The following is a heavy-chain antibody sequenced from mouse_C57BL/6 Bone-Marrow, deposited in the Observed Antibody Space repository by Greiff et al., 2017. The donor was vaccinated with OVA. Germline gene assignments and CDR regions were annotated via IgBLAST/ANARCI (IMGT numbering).Heavy chain of an antibody. CDR1: GYTFTSYW. CDR3: TRSGGLREGYYAMDY. V-gene: IGHV1-5*01. D-gene: IGHD2-4*01. J-gene: IGHJ4*01. CDR2: IYPGNSDT. Sequence: VQLQQSGTVLARPGASVKMSCKTSGYTFTSYWMHWVKQRPGQGLEWIGAIYPGNSDTSYNQKFKGKAKLTAVTSASTAYMELSSLTNEDSAVYYCTRSGGLREGYYAMDYWGQGTSVTVSS.